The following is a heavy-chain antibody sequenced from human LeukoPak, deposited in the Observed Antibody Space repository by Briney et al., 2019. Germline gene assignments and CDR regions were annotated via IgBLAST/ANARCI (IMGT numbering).Heavy chain of an antibody. V-gene: IGHV1-46*01. D-gene: IGHD3-10*01. J-gene: IGHJ4*02. CDR2: INPSGGST. CDR1: GYTFTSYY. CDR3: ARDWIGYVDY. Sequence: ASVKVSCKASGYTFTSYYMHWVPQAPGQGLEWMGIINPSGGSTSYAQKFQGRVTMTRDTSTTTVYMELSRLRSEDTAVYYCARDWIGYVDYWGQGTLVTVSS.